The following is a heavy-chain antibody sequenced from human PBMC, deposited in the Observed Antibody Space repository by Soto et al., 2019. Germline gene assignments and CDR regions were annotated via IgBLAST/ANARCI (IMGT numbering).Heavy chain of an antibody. V-gene: IGHV1-2*04. CDR2: INPNSGGT. D-gene: IGHD3-16*01. CDR3: TRTLTPNPAEYFQH. Sequence: ASVKVSCKASGYTFTGYYMHWVRQAPGQGLEWMGWINPNSGGTNYAQKFQGWVTMSRDTSTSTAYMELSSLRSEDTAMFYCTRTLTPNPAEYFQHWGQGTLVTVSS. J-gene: IGHJ1*01. CDR1: GYTFTGYY.